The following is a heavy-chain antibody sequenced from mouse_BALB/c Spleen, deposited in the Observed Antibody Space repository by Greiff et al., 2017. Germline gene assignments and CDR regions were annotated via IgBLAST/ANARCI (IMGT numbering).Heavy chain of an antibody. CDR3: ARALLRAFDY. V-gene: IGHV5-6-5*01. J-gene: IGHJ2*01. CDR1: GFTFSSYA. D-gene: IGHD1-1*01. CDR2: ISSGGST. Sequence: EVQLQESGGGLVQPGGSLKLSCAASGFTFSSYAMSWVRQTPEKRLEWVASISSGGSTYYPDSVKGRFTISRDNARNILYLQMSSLRSEDTAMYYCARALLRAFDYWGQGTTLTVSS.